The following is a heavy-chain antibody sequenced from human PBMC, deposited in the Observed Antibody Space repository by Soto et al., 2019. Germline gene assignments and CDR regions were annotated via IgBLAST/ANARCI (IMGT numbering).Heavy chain of an antibody. V-gene: IGHV3-30-3*01. Sequence: GGSLRLSCAASGFTFSSYAMHWVRQAPGKGLEWVAVISYDGSNKYYADSVKGRFTISRDNSKNTLYLQMNSLRAEDTAVYYCARGSGISVLRFLEWRPRISSWFDPWGQGTLVTVS. D-gene: IGHD3-3*01. CDR3: ARGSGISVLRFLEWRPRISSWFDP. CDR2: ISYDGSNK. J-gene: IGHJ5*02. CDR1: GFTFSSYA.